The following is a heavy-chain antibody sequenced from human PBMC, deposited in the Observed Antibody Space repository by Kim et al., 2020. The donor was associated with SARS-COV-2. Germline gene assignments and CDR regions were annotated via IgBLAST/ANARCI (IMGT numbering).Heavy chain of an antibody. CDR1: GFSLSTSGMC. J-gene: IGHJ4*02. CDR3: ARAPASIVAAGY. V-gene: IGHV2-70*11. Sequence: SGPALVKPTQTLTLTCTFSGFSLSTSGMCVSWIRQPPGKALEWLARIDWDDDKYYSTSLKTRLTISKDTSKNQVVLTMTNMDPVDTATYYCARAPASIVAAGYWGQGTLVTVSS. CDR2: IDWDDDK. D-gene: IGHD2-15*01.